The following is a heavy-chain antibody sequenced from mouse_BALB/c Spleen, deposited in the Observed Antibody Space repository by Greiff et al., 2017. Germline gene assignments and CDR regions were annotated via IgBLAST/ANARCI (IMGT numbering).Heavy chain of an antibody. Sequence: VQLQQSGAELVKPGASVKLSCTASGFNIKDTYMHWVKQRPEQSLEWIGRINPANGNTKYDPKFQGKATITADTSSNTAYLQLSSLTSEDTAVYYYAFLDYWGQGTTLTVSS. CDR2: INPANGNT. CDR1: GFNIKDTY. V-gene: IGHV14-3*02. CDR3: AFLDY. J-gene: IGHJ2*01.